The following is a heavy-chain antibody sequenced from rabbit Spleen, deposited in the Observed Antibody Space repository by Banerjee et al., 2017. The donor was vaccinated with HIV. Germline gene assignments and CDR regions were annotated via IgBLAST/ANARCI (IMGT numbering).Heavy chain of an antibody. CDR3: ARDTATSFSTYGMDL. J-gene: IGHJ6*01. V-gene: IGHV1S47*01. CDR1: GFTLSRYW. Sequence: QEQLEESGGGLVKPEGSLTLTCTASGFTLSRYWMCWVRQAPGKRPEWIACIVNGDSGSIYYASWAKGRFTITRSTSLNTMTLQMTSLTVADTATYFCARDTATSFSTYGMDLWGPGTLVTVS. D-gene: IGHD1-1*01. CDR2: IVNGDSGSI.